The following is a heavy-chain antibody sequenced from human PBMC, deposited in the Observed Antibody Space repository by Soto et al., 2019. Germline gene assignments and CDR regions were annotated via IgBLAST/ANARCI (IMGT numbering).Heavy chain of an antibody. CDR1: GFSFNLFT. J-gene: IGHJ6*02. CDR3: ARGNMDV. Sequence: QVQLVESGGGVVQPGRSLRLSCAASGFSFNLFTFHWVHQAPGRGLEWVAVVSHVGDNKFYADSVKGRFTISRDDSKNMLYLQMNSLRVDDTALYYCARGNMDVWGQGTTVTVSS. CDR2: VSHVGDNK. V-gene: IGHV3-30-3*01.